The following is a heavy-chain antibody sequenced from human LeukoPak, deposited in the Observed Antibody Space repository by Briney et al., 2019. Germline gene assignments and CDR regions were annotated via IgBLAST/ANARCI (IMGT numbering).Heavy chain of an antibody. CDR2: IYYSGTT. J-gene: IGHJ4*02. V-gene: IGHV4-39*07. CDR1: GGPISSSTYY. Sequence: SETLSLTCTVSGGPISSSTYYWGWIRQPPGKGLEWVGSIYYSGTTYYNPSLKSRVTISVDTSRNQFFLKVSSVTAADTAVYYCARDLAVAGTFDYWGQGTLVTVSS. CDR3: ARDLAVAGTFDY. D-gene: IGHD6-19*01.